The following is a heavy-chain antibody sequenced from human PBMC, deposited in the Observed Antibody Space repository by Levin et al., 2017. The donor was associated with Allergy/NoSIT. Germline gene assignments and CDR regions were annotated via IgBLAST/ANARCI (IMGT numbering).Heavy chain of an antibody. D-gene: IGHD4-11*01. V-gene: IGHV4-4*07. CDR1: GGSFSNYY. CDR2: IYGSGST. Sequence: PSETLSLTCTVSGGSFSNYYWTWIRQPAGKGLEWIGRIYGSGSTNYNPSLKSRVTMSVDTSKNQFSLRLSSMTAADTAVYYCARGAIEYNDYPVFDYWGQGNLVTVSS. CDR3: ARGAIEYNDYPVFDY. J-gene: IGHJ4*02.